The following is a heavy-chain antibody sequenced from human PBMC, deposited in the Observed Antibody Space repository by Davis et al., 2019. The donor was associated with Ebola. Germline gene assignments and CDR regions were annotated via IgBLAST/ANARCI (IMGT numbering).Heavy chain of an antibody. D-gene: IGHD4-17*01. J-gene: IGHJ4*02. CDR3: ARHDYGDSHFDY. V-gene: IGHV3-30*04. CDR2: ISYDGWNY. Sequence: GESLKISCAASGFTFSSYAMHWVRQAPGKGLEWVALISYDGWNYYYADSVKGRFTISRDNSKNTLYLQMNSLRAEDTAVYYCARHDYGDSHFDYWGQGTLVTVSS. CDR1: GFTFSSYA.